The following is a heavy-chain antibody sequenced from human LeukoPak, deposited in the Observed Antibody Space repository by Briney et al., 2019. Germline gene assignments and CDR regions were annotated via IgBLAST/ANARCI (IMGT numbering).Heavy chain of an antibody. CDR3: ARGGAARPDY. Sequence: GGSLRLSCTVSGFTVSSNSMSWVRQAPGKGLEWVSFIYSDNTHYSDSVKGRFTISRDNAMNSLYLQMNSLRVEDTAIYYCARGGAARPDYWGQGTLVTVSS. D-gene: IGHD6-6*01. J-gene: IGHJ4*02. CDR2: IYSDNT. CDR1: GFTVSSNS. V-gene: IGHV3-53*01.